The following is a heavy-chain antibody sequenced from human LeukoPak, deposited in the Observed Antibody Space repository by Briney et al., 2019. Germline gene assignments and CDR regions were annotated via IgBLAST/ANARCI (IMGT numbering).Heavy chain of an antibody. Sequence: GGSLRLSCAASGFTVSSNYMSWVRQAPGKGLEWVSVIYSGGSTYYADSVKGRFTISRDNSKNTLYLQMNSLGAEDTAVYYCARESEAVASDAFDIWGQGTMVTVSS. V-gene: IGHV3-66*01. CDR2: IYSGGST. CDR3: ARESEAVASDAFDI. D-gene: IGHD6-19*01. J-gene: IGHJ3*02. CDR1: GFTVSSNY.